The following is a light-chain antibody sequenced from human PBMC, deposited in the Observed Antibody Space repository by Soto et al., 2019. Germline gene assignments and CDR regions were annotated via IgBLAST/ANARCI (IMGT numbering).Light chain of an antibody. J-gene: IGLJ1*01. CDR3: CSHAGSYTYV. CDR1: SSDVGGYNY. CDR2: DVT. V-gene: IGLV2-11*01. Sequence: VLTQPRSVSGSPGQSLTISCTGTSSDVGGYNYVSWYQQYPGKVPKLMIYDVTKRPSGVPDRFSGSKSGNTASLTISGLQAEDEADYYCCSHAGSYTYVFGTGTKVTVL.